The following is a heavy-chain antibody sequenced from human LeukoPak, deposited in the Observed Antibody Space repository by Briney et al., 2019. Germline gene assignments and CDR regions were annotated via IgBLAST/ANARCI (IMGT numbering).Heavy chain of an antibody. V-gene: IGHV3-7*01. CDR3: ARDRESESDSEADY. Sequence: PGGSLRLSCSASGFTFSRFWMSWVRQAPGKGLEYVAPIKQDGSEIHYMDSVKGRFTISRDNATNSLYLQMNSLRAEDTALYYCARDRESESDSEADYWGQGTLVTVSS. CDR1: GFTFSRFW. CDR2: IKQDGSEI. D-gene: IGHD4-11*01. J-gene: IGHJ4*02.